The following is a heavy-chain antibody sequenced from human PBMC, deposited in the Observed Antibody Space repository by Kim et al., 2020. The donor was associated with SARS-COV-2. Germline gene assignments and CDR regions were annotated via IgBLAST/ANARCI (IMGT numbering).Heavy chain of an antibody. J-gene: IGHJ4*02. CDR1: GFSVSSTF. CDR2: IYTGGTT. D-gene: IGHD4-17*01. CDR3: ARGSPGAS. Sequence: GGSLRLSCAASGFSVSSTFLSWVRQAPGKGLEWVSIIYTGGTTYYADSVKGRFTTSRDSSKDTLYLQMSSLRVEDTAVYYCARGSPGASWGQGTLGTVSS. V-gene: IGHV3-53*01.